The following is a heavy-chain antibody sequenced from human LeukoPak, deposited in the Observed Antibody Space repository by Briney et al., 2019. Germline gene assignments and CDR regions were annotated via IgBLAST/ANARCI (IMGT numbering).Heavy chain of an antibody. Sequence: GGSLRLSCAASGFTFDDYGMSWVRQAPGKGLEWVSGINWNGGSTGYADSVKGRCTISRDNSKNTLYLQMNSLRVEDTAVYYCARGLFLSGYLDAFDIWGQGTVVTVSS. CDR2: INWNGGST. J-gene: IGHJ3*02. V-gene: IGHV3-20*04. CDR1: GFTFDDYG. CDR3: ARGLFLSGYLDAFDI. D-gene: IGHD3-22*01.